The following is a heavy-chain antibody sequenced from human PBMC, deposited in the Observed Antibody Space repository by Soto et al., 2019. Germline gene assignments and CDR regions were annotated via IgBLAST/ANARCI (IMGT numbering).Heavy chain of an antibody. V-gene: IGHV3-23*01. J-gene: IGHJ6*02. CDR1: GFTFSSYA. D-gene: IGHD3-22*01. Sequence: GGSLRLSCAASGFTFSSYAMSWVRQAPGKGLEWVSAISGSGGSTYYADSVKGRFTISRDNSKNTLYLQMNSLRAEDTAVYYCSKSIXYDSSGVVSYYYYGMDVWGQGTTVTVSS. CDR3: SKSIXYDSSGVVSYYYYGMDV. CDR2: ISGSGGST.